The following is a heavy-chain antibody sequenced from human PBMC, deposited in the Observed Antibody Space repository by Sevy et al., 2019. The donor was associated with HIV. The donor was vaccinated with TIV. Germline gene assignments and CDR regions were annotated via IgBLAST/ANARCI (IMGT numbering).Heavy chain of an antibody. CDR3: TTGFCSSTSCYGHHYYYGMDV. Sequence: GGSLRLSCAASGFTFSNAWMSWVRQAPGKGLEWVGRIKSKTDGGTTDYAAPVKGRFTISRDDSKNTLYLQMNSLKTEDTAVYYCTTGFCSSTSCYGHHYYYGMDVWGQWTTVTVSS. V-gene: IGHV3-15*01. J-gene: IGHJ6*02. CDR2: IKSKTDGGTT. CDR1: GFTFSNAW. D-gene: IGHD2-2*01.